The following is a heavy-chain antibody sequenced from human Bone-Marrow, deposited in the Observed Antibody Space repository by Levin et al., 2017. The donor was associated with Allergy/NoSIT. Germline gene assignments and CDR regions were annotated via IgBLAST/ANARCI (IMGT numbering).Heavy chain of an antibody. V-gene: IGHV3-23*01. Sequence: GGSLRLSCAASGFTFSSYAMSWVRQAPGKGLEWVSAISGSGGSTYYADSVKGRFTISRDNSKNTLYLQMNSLRAEDTAVYYCAKTLEGYCSSTSCCSFDYWGQGTLVTVSS. CDR3: AKTLEGYCSSTSCCSFDY. J-gene: IGHJ4*02. CDR1: GFTFSSYA. CDR2: ISGSGGST. D-gene: IGHD2-2*01.